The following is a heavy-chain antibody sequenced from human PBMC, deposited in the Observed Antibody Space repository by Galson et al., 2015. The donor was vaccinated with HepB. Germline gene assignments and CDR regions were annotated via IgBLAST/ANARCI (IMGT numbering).Heavy chain of an antibody. J-gene: IGHJ6*03. CDR3: ARRTDYYGYYMDV. CDR1: GGSVSTYY. CDR2: IYKSGT. Sequence: SETLSLTCTVSGGSVSTYYWNWIRQPPGKGLEWIGYIYKSGTDYNPSLKSRVTISIDTSKNQFSLILSSVTAADTAAYYCARRTDYYGYYMDVWGKGATVTVSS. V-gene: IGHV4-59*08.